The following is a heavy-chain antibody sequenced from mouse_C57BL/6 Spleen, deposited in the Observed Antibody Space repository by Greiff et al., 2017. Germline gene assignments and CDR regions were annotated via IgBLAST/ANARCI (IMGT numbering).Heavy chain of an antibody. CDR1: GYTFTSYW. J-gene: IGHJ2*01. CDR2: IDPSDSYT. CDR3: AKITTVGAKGNYFDY. D-gene: IGHD1-1*01. V-gene: IGHV1-59*01. Sequence: QVQLQQPGAELVRPGTSVKLSCKASGYTFTSYWMHWVKQRPGQGLEWIGVIDPSDSYTNYNQKFKGKATLTVDTSSSTAYMQLSSLTSEDSAVYYCAKITTVGAKGNYFDYWGQGTTLTVSS.